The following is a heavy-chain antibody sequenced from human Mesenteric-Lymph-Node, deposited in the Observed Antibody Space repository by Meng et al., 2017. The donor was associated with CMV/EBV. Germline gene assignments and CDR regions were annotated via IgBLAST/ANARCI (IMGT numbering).Heavy chain of an antibody. CDR3: ARARWQWLPLDY. CDR1: GFTVSSHY. Sequence: GESLKISCAASGFTVSSHYMNWVRQAPGKGLEWVSILYSGGNTYYADSVKGRFTISRDNSQNTLYLQMNSLRVDDTAVYYCARARWQWLPLDYWGQGTLVTVSS. D-gene: IGHD6-19*01. V-gene: IGHV3-53*01. CDR2: LYSGGNT. J-gene: IGHJ4*02.